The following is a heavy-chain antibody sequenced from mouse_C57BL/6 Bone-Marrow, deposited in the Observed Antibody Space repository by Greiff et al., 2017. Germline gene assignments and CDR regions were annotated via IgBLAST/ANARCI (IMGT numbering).Heavy chain of an antibody. CDR1: GYTFTSYD. CDR3: ARLGWLLPYYYAMDY. D-gene: IGHD2-3*01. Sequence: VQRVESGPELVKPGASVKLSCKASGYTFTSYDINWVKQRPGQGLEWIGWIYPRDGSTKYNEKFKGKATLTVDTSSSTAYMELHSLTSEDSAVYFCARLGWLLPYYYAMDYWGQGTSVTVSS. V-gene: IGHV1-85*01. CDR2: IYPRDGST. J-gene: IGHJ4*01.